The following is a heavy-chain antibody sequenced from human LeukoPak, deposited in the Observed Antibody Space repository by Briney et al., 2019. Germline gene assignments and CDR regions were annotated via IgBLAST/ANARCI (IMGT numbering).Heavy chain of an antibody. D-gene: IGHD3-10*01. Sequence: PGRSLRLSCAASGFTFTSYGMHWVRQAPGKGLEWVAVISYDGSTKYHADSVKGRFTISRDNSKNTLFLQMNSLRAEDTAVYYCARQLWGYYFDYWGQGTLVTVSS. CDR3: ARQLWGYYFDY. V-gene: IGHV3-30*03. CDR2: ISYDGSTK. J-gene: IGHJ4*02. CDR1: GFTFTSYG.